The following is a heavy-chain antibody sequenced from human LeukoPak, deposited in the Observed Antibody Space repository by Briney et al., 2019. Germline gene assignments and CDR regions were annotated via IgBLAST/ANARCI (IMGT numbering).Heavy chain of an antibody. Sequence: PSETLSLTCAVYGGSFSGYYWSWIRQPPGKGLEWIGEINHSGSTNYNPSLKSRVTISVDTSKNQFSLKLSSVTAADTAVYYCARYSVAAYFDYWGQGTLVTVSS. CDR1: GGSFSGYY. CDR3: ARYSVAAYFDY. V-gene: IGHV4-34*01. D-gene: IGHD6-19*01. CDR2: INHSGST. J-gene: IGHJ4*02.